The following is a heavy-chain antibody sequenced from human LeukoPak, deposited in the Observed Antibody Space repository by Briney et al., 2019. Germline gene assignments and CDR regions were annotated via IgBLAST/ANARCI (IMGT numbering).Heavy chain of an antibody. D-gene: IGHD2-15*01. CDR3: SRVIGASCYD. V-gene: IGHV3-30-3*01. Sequence: GGSLRLSCAACGFIFSSYAMHWVRQAGGKGVDWVAVISYDGSNKYYADFVKGRFTISRNNYKNTLYLQMNSLRAEDTAVYYCSRVIGASCYDWGQGTLVTVSS. CDR1: GFIFSSYA. J-gene: IGHJ4*02. CDR2: ISYDGSNK.